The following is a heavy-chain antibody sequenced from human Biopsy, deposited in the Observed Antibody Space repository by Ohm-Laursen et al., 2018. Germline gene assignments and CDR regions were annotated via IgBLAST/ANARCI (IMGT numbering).Heavy chain of an antibody. J-gene: IGHJ5*02. CDR2: IKAKTGDT. Sequence: GPSVSAAHKPYAPTFTSHHAQCVRLPARDWLEWQGWIKAKTGDTNYAQKLQGRATVTRDTAISTAYVDLSSLRSADTDVSYCTRGGYYYDSLAYYYWFDPWGQGTLVTVSS. CDR1: APTFTSHH. CDR3: TRGGYYYDSLAYYYWFDP. D-gene: IGHD3-22*01. V-gene: IGHV1-2*02.